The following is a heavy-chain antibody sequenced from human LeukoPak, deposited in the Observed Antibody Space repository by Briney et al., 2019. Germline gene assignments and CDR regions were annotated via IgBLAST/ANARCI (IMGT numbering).Heavy chain of an antibody. CDR2: INHSGST. CDR1: GGSISSGYY. V-gene: IGHV4-34*01. D-gene: IGHD6-19*01. Sequence: SETLSLTCTVSGGSISSGYYWSWIRQPPGKGLEWIGEINHSGSTNYNPSLKSRVTISVDTSKNQFSLKLSSVTAADTAVHYCARGRGVSSGWYGRGDYWGQGTLVTVSS. CDR3: ARGRGVSSGWYGRGDY. J-gene: IGHJ4*02.